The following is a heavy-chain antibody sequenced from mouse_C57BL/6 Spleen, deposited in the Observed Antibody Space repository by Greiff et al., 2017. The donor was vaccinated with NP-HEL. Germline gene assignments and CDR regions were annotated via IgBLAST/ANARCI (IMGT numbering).Heavy chain of an antibody. CDR3: AREGYYKGFDY. V-gene: IGHV1-26*01. CDR1: GYTFTDYY. Sequence: EVQLQQSGPELVKPGASVKISCKASGYTFTDYYMNWVKQSHGKSLEWIGDINPNNGGTSYNQKFKGKATLTVDKSSSTAYMELRSLTSEDSAVYYCAREGYYKGFDYWGQGTTLTVSS. J-gene: IGHJ2*01. CDR2: INPNNGGT. D-gene: IGHD2-12*01.